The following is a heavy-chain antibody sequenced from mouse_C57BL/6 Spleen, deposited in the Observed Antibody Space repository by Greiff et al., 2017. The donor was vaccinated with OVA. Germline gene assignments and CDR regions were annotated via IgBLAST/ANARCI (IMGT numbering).Heavy chain of an antibody. Sequence: QVQLQQSGAELARPGASVKLSCKASGYTFTSYGISWVKQRTGQGLEWIGEIYPRSGNTSYTEKFKGKATLTADKSSSTAYMDLRSLTSEDSAVYFCARRGDFYYGNAGAWFAYWGQGTLVTVSA. D-gene: IGHD2-1*01. CDR2: IYPRSGNT. CDR3: ARRGDFYYGNAGAWFAY. V-gene: IGHV1-81*01. CDR1: GYTFTSYG. J-gene: IGHJ3*01.